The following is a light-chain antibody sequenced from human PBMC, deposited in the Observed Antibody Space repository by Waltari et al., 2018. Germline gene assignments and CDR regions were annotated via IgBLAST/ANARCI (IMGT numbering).Light chain of an antibody. CDR1: QFFSNY. J-gene: IGKJ1*01. V-gene: IGKV1-8*01. CDR2: EAS. CDR3: QQYFNYPRT. Sequence: AFRMTQSPSSLSASTGDRVTITCRASQFFSNYLAWFQQRPGKAPKLLIYEASTLQRGVPSRFSGSGSGTDFTLTITSLQSDDFATYYCQQYFNYPRTFGQGTRVEIE.